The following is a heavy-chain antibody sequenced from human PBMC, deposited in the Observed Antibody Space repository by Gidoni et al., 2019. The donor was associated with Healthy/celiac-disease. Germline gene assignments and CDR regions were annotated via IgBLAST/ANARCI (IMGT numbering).Heavy chain of an antibody. J-gene: IGHJ4*02. Sequence: QVQLVESGGGVVQPGRSLRLSCVASGFTLSSYAMNWVRQAPGKGLEWVAVISYDGSKKYYADSVKGRFTISRDNSKNTLYLQINSLRTEDTAVYSCARDLGFSGFYLDYWGQGTLVTVSS. CDR3: ARDLGFSGFYLDY. CDR2: ISYDGSKK. CDR1: GFTLSSYA. D-gene: IGHD3-22*01. V-gene: IGHV3-30-3*01.